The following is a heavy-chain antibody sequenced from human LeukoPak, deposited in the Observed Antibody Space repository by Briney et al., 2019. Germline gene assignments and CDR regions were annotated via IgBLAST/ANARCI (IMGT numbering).Heavy chain of an antibody. Sequence: GWSLRLSCAASGFTFSSYAMSWVRQAPGKGLEWVSAISGSGGSTYYADSVKGGFTISRDNSEITLYLRMNSLRAEDTAVYYCATSEYSSGWYFFDYWGQGTLVTVSS. J-gene: IGHJ4*02. V-gene: IGHV3-23*01. CDR1: GFTFSSYA. D-gene: IGHD6-19*01. CDR3: ATSEYSSGWYFFDY. CDR2: ISGSGGST.